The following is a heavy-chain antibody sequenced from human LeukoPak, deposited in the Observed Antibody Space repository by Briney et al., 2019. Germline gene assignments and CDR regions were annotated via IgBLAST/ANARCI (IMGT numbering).Heavy chain of an antibody. J-gene: IGHJ4*02. CDR2: IKYSGSI. CDR3: ARGRYGSSFDY. Sequence: SQTLSLTCIVSGGSISSGGYSWSWIRQHPGKGLEWIGYIKYSGSIYYNPSLKSRATISADTSKNQFSLKLSSVTAADTAVYYCARGRYGSSFDYWGQGTLVTVSS. CDR1: GGSISSGGYS. V-gene: IGHV4-31*02. D-gene: IGHD3-10*01.